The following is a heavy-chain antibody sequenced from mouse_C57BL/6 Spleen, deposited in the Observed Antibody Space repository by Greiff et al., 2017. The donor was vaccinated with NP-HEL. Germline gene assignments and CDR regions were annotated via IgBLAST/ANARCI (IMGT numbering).Heavy chain of an antibody. CDR1: GYTFTSYW. Sequence: QVQLQQPGAELVMPGASVKLSCKASGYTFTSYWMHWVKQRPGQGLEWIGEIDPSDSYTNYNQKFKGKSTLTVDKSSSTAYMQLSSLTSEDSAVYYCARRIYYGSSGYFDVWGTGTTVTVSS. D-gene: IGHD1-1*01. V-gene: IGHV1-69*01. CDR2: IDPSDSYT. J-gene: IGHJ1*03. CDR3: ARRIYYGSSGYFDV.